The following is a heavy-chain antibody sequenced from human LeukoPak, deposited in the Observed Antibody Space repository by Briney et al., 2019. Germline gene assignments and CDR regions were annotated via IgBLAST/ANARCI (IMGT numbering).Heavy chain of an antibody. V-gene: IGHV4-59*08. CDR2: IYGIENT. CDR3: AGRGQRYFRD. CDR1: ADSITSGY. Sequence: SETLSLTCNITADSITSGYWSWIRQSPGKGLEWICYIYGIENTDYNPPLKSRVTLSLDTSKNQLSLQLAAVSAADTAVYYCAGRGQRYFRDWGQGTLVTVSS. J-gene: IGHJ1*01.